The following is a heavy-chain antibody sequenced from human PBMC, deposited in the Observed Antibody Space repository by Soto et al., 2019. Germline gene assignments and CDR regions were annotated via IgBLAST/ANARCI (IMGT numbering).Heavy chain of an antibody. J-gene: IGHJ6*03. CDR1: GYTFTSYG. CDR3: ARLGYCSSTSCYATGYYYYMDV. D-gene: IGHD2-2*01. CDR2: ISAYNGNT. Sequence: ASVKVSCKASGYTFTSYGISWVRRAPGQGLEWMGWISAYNGNTNYAQKLQGRVTMTTDTSTSTAFMVLRSLRSDDTAVYYCARLGYCSSTSCYATGYYYYMDVWGKGTTVTVSS. V-gene: IGHV1-18*01.